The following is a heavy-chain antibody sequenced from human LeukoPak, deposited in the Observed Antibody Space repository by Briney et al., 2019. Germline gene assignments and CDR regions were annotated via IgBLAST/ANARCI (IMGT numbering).Heavy chain of an antibody. CDR3: GRDYYYGTSAPYNFGIDV. D-gene: IGHD3-10*01. CDR2: ISAYNGNT. V-gene: IGHV1-18*04. CDR1: GYSFTRYG. Sequence: ASVKVSCKASGYSFTRYGISWVRQAPGQGLEWMGWISAYNGNTNYAQKFQGRVTMTTDTSTSTAYMELRDLKSDDTAVYYCGRDYYYGTSAPYNFGIDVWGQGTTVTVSS. J-gene: IGHJ6*02.